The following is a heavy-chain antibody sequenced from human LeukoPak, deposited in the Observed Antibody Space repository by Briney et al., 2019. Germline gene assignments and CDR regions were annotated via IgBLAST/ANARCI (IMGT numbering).Heavy chain of an antibody. CDR3: ARGPNSNWSGLDF. CDR2: IRYNGGEE. D-gene: IGHD6-6*01. CDR1: GFTFSRYG. V-gene: IGHV3-33*03. Sequence: GGSLRLSCSGTGFTFSRYGIHWVRQAPGEGLEWVTVIRYNGGEEYYADSVKGRFTVSRDNAKNTLYLQVNNLRAEDTAVYYCARGPNSNWSGLDFWGQGTLLTVSS. J-gene: IGHJ4*02.